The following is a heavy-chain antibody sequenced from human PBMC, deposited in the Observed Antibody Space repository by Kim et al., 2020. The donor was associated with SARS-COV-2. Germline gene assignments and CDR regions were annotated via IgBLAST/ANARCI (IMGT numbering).Heavy chain of an antibody. V-gene: IGHV1-18*01. CDR1: GYTFTSYG. CDR3: ARDGSEDYYDSSGYTGRWFDP. Sequence: ASVKVSCKASGYTFTSYGISWVRQAPGQGLEWMGWISAYNGNTNYAQKLQGRVTMTTDTSTSTAYMELRSLRSDDTAVYYCARDGSEDYYDSSGYTGRWFDPWGQGTLVTVSS. D-gene: IGHD3-22*01. CDR2: ISAYNGNT. J-gene: IGHJ5*02.